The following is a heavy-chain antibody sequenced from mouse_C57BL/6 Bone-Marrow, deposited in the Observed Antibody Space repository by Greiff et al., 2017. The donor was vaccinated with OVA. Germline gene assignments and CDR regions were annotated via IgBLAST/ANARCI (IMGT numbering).Heavy chain of an antibody. J-gene: IGHJ4*01. CDR3: ARGGVSPWAY. Sequence: QVQLQQSGAELVRPGASVKLSCKASGYTFTSYGISWVKQRTGKGLEWIGEIYPRSGNTYYNEKFKGKVKLTADKSSITTYMELRSLTSEDSAVYFCARGGVSPWAYWGQGTSVTVSS. CDR1: GYTFTSYG. D-gene: IGHD6-2*01. CDR2: IYPRSGNT. V-gene: IGHV1-81*01.